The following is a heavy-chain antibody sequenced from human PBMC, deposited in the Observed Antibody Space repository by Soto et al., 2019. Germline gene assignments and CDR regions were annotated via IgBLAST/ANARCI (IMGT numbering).Heavy chain of an antibody. D-gene: IGHD6-19*01. CDR1: GFTFSSYG. J-gene: IGHJ4*02. CDR2: IWYDGSSK. V-gene: IGHV3-33*01. CDR3: ARTGAVAGDY. Sequence: VQLVESGGGVVQPGRSLRLSCAASGFTFSSYGMHWVRQAPGKGLEWVAVIWYDGSSKYYADSVKGRFIISRDNSKNTVFLQMNSLRAEDTAVYYCARTGAVAGDYWGQGTLVTVSS.